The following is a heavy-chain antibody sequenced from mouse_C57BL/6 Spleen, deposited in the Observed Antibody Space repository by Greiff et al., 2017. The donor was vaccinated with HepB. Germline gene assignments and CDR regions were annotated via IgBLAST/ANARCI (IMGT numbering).Heavy chain of an antibody. Sequence: QVQLQQPGAELVKPGASVKMSCKASGYTFTSYWITWVKQRPGQGLEWIGVIYPGSGSTNYNEKFKSKATLTVDTSSSTAYMQLSSLTSEDSAVYYCARGSTMVTPYDFDYWGQGTTLTVSS. J-gene: IGHJ2*01. D-gene: IGHD2-2*01. V-gene: IGHV1-55*01. CDR3: ARGSTMVTPYDFDY. CDR2: IYPGSGST. CDR1: GYTFTSYW.